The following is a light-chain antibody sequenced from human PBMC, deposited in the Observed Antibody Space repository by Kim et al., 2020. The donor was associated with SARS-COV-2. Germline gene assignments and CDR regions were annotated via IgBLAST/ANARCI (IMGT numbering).Light chain of an antibody. V-gene: IGKV3-15*01. CDR3: QQYNDWRGT. CDR2: GAS. Sequence: VSPGERATPSCGASQGVSSNLAWYQQKPGQAPRLLIYGASSRTTGIPARFSGSGSGTEFTLTISSLQSEDFAVYYCQQYNDWRGTFGGGTKVDIK. CDR1: QGVSSN. J-gene: IGKJ4*01.